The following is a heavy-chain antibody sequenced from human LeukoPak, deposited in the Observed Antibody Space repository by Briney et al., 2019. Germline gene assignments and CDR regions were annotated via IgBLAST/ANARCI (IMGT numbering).Heavy chain of an antibody. V-gene: IGHV3-64D*06. D-gene: IGHD1-1*01. CDR1: GFTFTSHV. J-gene: IGHJ4*02. Sequence: PGGSLRLSCSASGFTFTSHVMHWVRQAPGKGLQYVSGISMNVQTTYYAGSVKGRFTISRDSSKNTVYLQMNSLTAEDTAVYYCVREGLERRTNFGYRGQGTLVSVSS. CDR2: ISMNVQTT. CDR3: VREGLERRTNFGY.